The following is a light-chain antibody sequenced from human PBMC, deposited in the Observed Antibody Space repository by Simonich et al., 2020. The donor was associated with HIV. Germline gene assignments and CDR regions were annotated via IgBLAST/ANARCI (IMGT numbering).Light chain of an antibody. V-gene: IGKV3-15*01. CDR1: QSISSN. CDR2: GAS. J-gene: IGKJ2*01. Sequence: EIVMTQSPVTLSVSPGERPTLSSRARQSISSNLAWYQQKPGPTPRLLIYGASTRAAGIPARSSDSVCETEFTLTITSLPSEDLAVYYCQQYKYWYTLGQGTKLEIK. CDR3: QQYKYWYT.